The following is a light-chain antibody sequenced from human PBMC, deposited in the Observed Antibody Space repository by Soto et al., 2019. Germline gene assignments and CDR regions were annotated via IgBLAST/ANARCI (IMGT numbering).Light chain of an antibody. J-gene: IGKJ1*01. Sequence: DIVMTQSPLSLPVTPGEPDSISCSSSQSLLQSNGYNYLDWYLQKPGQSPQLLIFFGSYRASGVPDRFSGSGSGTDFTLKIRRVEAEDVRIYYCMQSQQTPPTFGQGTRVEIK. V-gene: IGKV2-28*01. CDR3: MQSQQTPPT. CDR2: FGS. CDR1: QSLLQSNGYNY.